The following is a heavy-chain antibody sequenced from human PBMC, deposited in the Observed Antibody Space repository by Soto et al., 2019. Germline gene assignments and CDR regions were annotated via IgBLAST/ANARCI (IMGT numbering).Heavy chain of an antibody. D-gene: IGHD3-16*01. CDR1: GGTFSSYA. CDR3: ATRPTEGDWFDP. V-gene: IGHV1-69*01. Sequence: VQSGAEVKKPGSSVKVSCKASGGTFSSYAISWVRQAPGQGLEWMGGIIPIFGTANYAQKFQGRVTSTADESTSTAYMELSSLRSEDTAGYYCATRPTEGDWFDPWGQGTLVTVSS. J-gene: IGHJ5*02. CDR2: IIPIFGTA.